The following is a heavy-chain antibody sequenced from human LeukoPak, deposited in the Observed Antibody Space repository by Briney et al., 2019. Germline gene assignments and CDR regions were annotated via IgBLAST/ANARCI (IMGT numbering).Heavy chain of an antibody. Sequence: ASVKVSCKASGYTFTSYYMHWVRQAPGQGLEWMGIINTSGGSTSYAQKFQGRVTMTRDTSTSTVYMELSSLRSEDTAVYYCARDATRDGSENWFDPWGQGTPVTVSS. CDR3: ARDATRDGSENWFDP. J-gene: IGHJ5*02. CDR1: GYTFTSYY. V-gene: IGHV1-46*01. CDR2: INTSGGST. D-gene: IGHD5-24*01.